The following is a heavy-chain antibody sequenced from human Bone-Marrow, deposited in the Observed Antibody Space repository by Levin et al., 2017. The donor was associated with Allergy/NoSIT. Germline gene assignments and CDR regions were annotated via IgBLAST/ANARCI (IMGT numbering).Heavy chain of an antibody. CDR2: ITSSGTTT. V-gene: IGHV3-11*01. Sequence: GGSLRLSCAASEFTFSDYYMSWIRQAPGKGLEWLSYITSSGTTTYYADSVKGRFTISRDNAKNSLFLQMNSLRADDTAVYYCARGVDTTLVPSFDYWGQGAQVTVSS. D-gene: IGHD5-18*01. CDR1: EFTFSDYY. J-gene: IGHJ4*02. CDR3: ARGVDTTLVPSFDY.